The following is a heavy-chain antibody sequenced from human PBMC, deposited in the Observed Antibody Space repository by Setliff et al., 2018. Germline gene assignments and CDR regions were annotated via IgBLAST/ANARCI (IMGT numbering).Heavy chain of an antibody. V-gene: IGHV1-46*01. Sequence: GASVKVSCKASGYTFTTYYMHWVRQAPGQGLEWMGVINPSDGSTTYAQKSQGRVKMTRDTSTNTVYMQLNSLRFEDRAVYYCARENTAKNFWGEESDYWGQGTLVTVSS. CDR1: GYTFTTYY. CDR2: INPSDGST. J-gene: IGHJ4*02. CDR3: ARENTAKNFWGEESDY. D-gene: IGHD3-3*01.